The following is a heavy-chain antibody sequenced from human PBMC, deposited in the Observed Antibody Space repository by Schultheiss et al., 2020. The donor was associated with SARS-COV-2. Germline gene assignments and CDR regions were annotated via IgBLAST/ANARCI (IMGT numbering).Heavy chain of an antibody. D-gene: IGHD5-18*01. CDR3: GKGYTAMADY. J-gene: IGHJ4*02. CDR1: GGSISSYY. CDR2: IYHSGST. Sequence: SETLSLTCAVYGGSISSYYWSWIRQPPGKGLEWIGYIYHSGSTYYNPSLKSRVTISVDRSKNQFSLKLSSVTAADTAVYYCGKGYTAMADYWGQGTLVTVSS. V-gene: IGHV4-59*04.